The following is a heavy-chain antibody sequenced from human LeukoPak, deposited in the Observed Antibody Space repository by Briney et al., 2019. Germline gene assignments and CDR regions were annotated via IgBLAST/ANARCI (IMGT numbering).Heavy chain of an antibody. CDR3: ATPLDYYDSSGYHQGGD. CDR2: IKQDGSKK. CDR1: GFTFSRYW. D-gene: IGHD3-22*01. J-gene: IGHJ4*02. Sequence: GGSLRLSCAASGFTFSRYWMTWVRQAPGKGLEWVANIKQDGSKKNYVDSVKGRFTISRDNAKNSLYLQMNSLRAEDTAVYYCATPLDYYDSSGYHQGGDWGQGTLVTVSS. V-gene: IGHV3-7*03.